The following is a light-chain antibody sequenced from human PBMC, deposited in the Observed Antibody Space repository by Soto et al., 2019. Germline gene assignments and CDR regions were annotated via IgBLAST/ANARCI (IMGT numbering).Light chain of an antibody. J-gene: IGLJ1*01. CDR1: RHDVGSYHL. V-gene: IGLV2-23*01. CDR2: EGT. Sequence: QSALTQPASVSGSPGQSITISCIGSRHDVGSYHLVSWYQQRPGKAPKLIIYEGTKRPSGVSNRFSGSKSGSAASLTISGLQTEDEADYYCNSYAGSNSFVFGSGTKLTVL. CDR3: NSYAGSNSFV.